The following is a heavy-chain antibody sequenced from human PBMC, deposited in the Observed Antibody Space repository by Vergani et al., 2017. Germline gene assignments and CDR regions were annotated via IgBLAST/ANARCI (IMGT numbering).Heavy chain of an antibody. CDR3: ARVPAASRVTYYFDY. V-gene: IGHV4-30-4*08. D-gene: IGHD6-13*01. J-gene: IGHJ4*02. CDR2: IYYSGST. Sequence: QVQLQESGPGLVKPSQTLSLTCTVSGGSISSGDYYWSWIRQPPGKGLEWIGYIYYSGSTNYNPSLKSRVTISVDTSKNQFSLKLSSVTAADTAVYYCARVPAASRVTYYFDYWGQGTLVTVSS. CDR1: GGSISSGDYY.